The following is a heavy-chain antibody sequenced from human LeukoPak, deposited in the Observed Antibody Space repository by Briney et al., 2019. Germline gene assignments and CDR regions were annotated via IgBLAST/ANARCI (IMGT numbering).Heavy chain of an antibody. J-gene: IGHJ5*02. CDR1: GYTFTSYA. V-gene: IGHV1-3*01. CDR2: INAGNGNT. CDR3: ARMAGYSGYDENWFDP. Sequence: ASVKVSCNASGYTFTSYAMHWVRQAPGQRLEWMGWINAGNGNTKYSQKFQGRVTITRDTSASTAYMELSSLRSEDTAVYYCARMAGYSGYDENWFDPWGQGTLVTVSS. D-gene: IGHD5-12*01.